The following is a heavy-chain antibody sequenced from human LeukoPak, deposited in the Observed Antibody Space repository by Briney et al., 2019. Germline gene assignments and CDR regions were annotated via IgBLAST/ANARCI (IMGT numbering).Heavy chain of an antibody. J-gene: IGHJ6*03. CDR1: GFSFVDYA. CDR3: AKVLARYCSSTSCYSYYYYMDV. CDR2: ISGSGSTI. V-gene: IGHV3-23*01. D-gene: IGHD2-2*01. Sequence: GGSLRLSCTASGFSFVDYAMSWVRQAPGKGLEWVSAISGSGSTIYYADSVKGRFTISRDNSKNTLYLQMNSLRAEDTAVYYCAKVLARYCSSTSCYSYYYYMDVWGKGTTVTISS.